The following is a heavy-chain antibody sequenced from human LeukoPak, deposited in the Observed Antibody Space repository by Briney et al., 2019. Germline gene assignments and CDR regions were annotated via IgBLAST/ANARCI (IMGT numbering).Heavy chain of an antibody. CDR3: TTTLWFGALPYIN. CDR1: GFSFKDAW. V-gene: IGHV3-15*01. J-gene: IGHJ4*02. CDR2: VKSKTDGGTI. Sequence: GGSLRLSCAASGFSFKDAWMSWVRQVPGKGLEWVGRVKSKTDGGTIDYAAPVKGRFTISRDDSKNTLYLQMNSLKTEDTAVYYCTTTLWFGALPYINWGQGTLVSVSS. D-gene: IGHD3-10*01.